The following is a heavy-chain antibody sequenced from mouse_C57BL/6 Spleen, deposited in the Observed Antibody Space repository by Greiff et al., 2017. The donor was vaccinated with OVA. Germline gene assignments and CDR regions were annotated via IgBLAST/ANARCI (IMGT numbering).Heavy chain of an antibody. CDR3: AREGGYDGGNFDY. CDR1: GYAFSSSW. CDR2: IYPGDGDT. V-gene: IGHV1-82*01. D-gene: IGHD2-2*01. Sequence: QVQLQQSGPELVKPGASVKISCKASGYAFSSSWMNWVKQRPGKGLEWIGRIYPGDGDTNYNGKFKGKATLTADKSSSTAYMQLSSLTSEDSAVYFCAREGGYDGGNFDYWGQGTTLTVSS. J-gene: IGHJ2*01.